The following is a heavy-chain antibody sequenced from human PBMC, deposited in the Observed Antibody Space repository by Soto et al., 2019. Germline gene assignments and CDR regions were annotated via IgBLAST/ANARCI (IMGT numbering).Heavy chain of an antibody. CDR3: ARSDHHYYYMDV. CDR1: GGSISTYY. J-gene: IGHJ6*03. V-gene: IGHV4-59*08. CDR2: IYYSGST. Sequence: SETLSLTCTVSGGSISTYYWNWIRQPPGKGLEWIGYIYYSGSTNYNPSLKSRVTISVDTSKNQFSLKLSSVTAADTAVYYCARSDHHYYYMDVWGKGTTVTVSS.